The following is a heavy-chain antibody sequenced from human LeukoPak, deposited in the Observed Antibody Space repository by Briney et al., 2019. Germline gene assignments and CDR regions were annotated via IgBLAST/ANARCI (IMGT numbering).Heavy chain of an antibody. D-gene: IGHD3-10*01. CDR2: ISDSGSST. CDR3: AKGGAVSSKSIIMVRGTRRYYYNMDV. Sequence: GGTLRLSCAAFGFTFSSYGMSWVRQAPGKGLEWVSSISDSGSSTYYADSVKGRFTISRDNSKNTLYLQINSLRAEDTAVYYCAKGGAVSSKSIIMVRGTRRYYYNMDVWGKGTTVTISS. J-gene: IGHJ6*03. V-gene: IGHV3-23*01. CDR1: GFTFSSYG.